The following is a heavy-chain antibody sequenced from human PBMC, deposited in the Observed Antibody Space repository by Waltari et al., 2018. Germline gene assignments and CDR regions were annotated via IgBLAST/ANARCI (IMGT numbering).Heavy chain of an antibody. CDR1: GGTFSSYA. CDR2: IIPIFGTA. J-gene: IGHJ6*02. V-gene: IGHV1-69*08. D-gene: IGHD2-8*02. CDR3: AAIVLVGGYYYYGMDV. Sequence: QVQLVQSGAEVKKPGSSVKVSCKASGGTFSSYAISWVRQAPGQGLEWMGRIIPIFGTANYAQKFQGRVTITADKSTSTAYMELSSLRSEDTAVYYCAAIVLVGGYYYYGMDVWGQGTTVTVSS.